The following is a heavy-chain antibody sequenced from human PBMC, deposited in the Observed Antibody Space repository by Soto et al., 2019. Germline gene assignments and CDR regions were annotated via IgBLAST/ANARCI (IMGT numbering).Heavy chain of an antibody. CDR3: ARDTPRPLSFDP. V-gene: IGHV3-66*01. CDR1: GLIVNNNF. J-gene: IGHJ5*02. Sequence: HPGGSLRLSCEASGLIVNNNFMNWVRQAPGRGLEWVSVINPEGRTYYADSVKDRFTISRDTSKNTLYLQMNSLRVEDTAVYYCARDTPRPLSFDPWGQGTQVTVSS. CDR2: INPEGRT.